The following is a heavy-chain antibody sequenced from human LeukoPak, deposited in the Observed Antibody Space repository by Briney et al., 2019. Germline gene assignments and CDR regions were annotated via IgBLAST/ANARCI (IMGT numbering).Heavy chain of an antibody. CDR3: AREGVGGAYAMDV. V-gene: IGHV1-2*02. CDR1: GYTFAAYY. J-gene: IGHJ6*02. CDR2: VNPNGGGT. Sequence: GASVKVSCRTSGYTFAAYYIHWVRQAPGQGLEWMGWVNPNGGGTNYAQKFKDRLTMTRDTSISTAYMELSSLESDDTAVYFRAREGVGGAYAMDVWGQGTTVTVSS. D-gene: IGHD2-21*01.